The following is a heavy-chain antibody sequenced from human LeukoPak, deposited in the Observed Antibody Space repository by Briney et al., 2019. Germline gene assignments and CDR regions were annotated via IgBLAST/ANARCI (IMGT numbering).Heavy chain of an antibody. Sequence: GGSLRLSCAASGFTFSSYSMNWVRQAPGKGLEWVSCISSSSSTIYYADSVKGRFTISRDNAKNSLYLQMNSLRAEDTAVYYCARDTNRSGYDSYYFDYWGQGTLVTVSS. D-gene: IGHD5-12*01. CDR3: ARDTNRSGYDSYYFDY. CDR1: GFTFSSYS. J-gene: IGHJ4*02. V-gene: IGHV3-48*01. CDR2: ISSSSSTI.